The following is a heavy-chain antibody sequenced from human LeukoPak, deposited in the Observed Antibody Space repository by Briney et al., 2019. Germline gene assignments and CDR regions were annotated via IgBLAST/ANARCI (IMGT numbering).Heavy chain of an antibody. CDR2: IYYSGST. CDR1: GGSINSNSHD. Sequence: PTESLSLTFTVPGGSINSNSHDSGWIRQPPGNGLEWVGYIYYSGSTNYNPSLKSRVTISVDTSKNQFSLKVTSVTAAETAVNYCARLTAYFDLWGRGTLVTVSS. V-gene: IGHV4-61*05. CDR3: ARLTAYFDL. J-gene: IGHJ2*01.